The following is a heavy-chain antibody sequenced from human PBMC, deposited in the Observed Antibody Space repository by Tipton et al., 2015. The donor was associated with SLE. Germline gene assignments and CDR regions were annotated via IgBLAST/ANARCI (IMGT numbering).Heavy chain of an antibody. CDR1: GFTFSNAW. CDR3: TSGSSWYGDWYFDL. V-gene: IGHV3-15*01. D-gene: IGHD6-13*01. CDR2: IKGKTDGGTT. Sequence: GSLRLSCAASGFTFSNAWMSWVRQAPGKGLEWVGRIKGKTDGGTTDYAAPVKGRFTISRDDSKNTLYLQMNSLKTEDTDVYYCTSGSSWYGDWYFDLWGRGTLVTFSS. J-gene: IGHJ2*01.